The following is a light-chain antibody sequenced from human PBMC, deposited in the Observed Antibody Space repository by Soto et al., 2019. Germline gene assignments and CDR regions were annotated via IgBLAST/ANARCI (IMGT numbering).Light chain of an antibody. CDR3: SSYAGYSNLV. Sequence: QSALPQPPSASGSPGQSVTISCTGTSSGVGDYNYVSWYQQHPGTDPKLMIYEVNKRPSGVPDRFSGSKSGNTASLTVSGLQAEDEADYYCSSYAGYSNLVFGGGTKLTVL. V-gene: IGLV2-8*01. CDR1: SSGVGDYNY. J-gene: IGLJ2*01. CDR2: EVN.